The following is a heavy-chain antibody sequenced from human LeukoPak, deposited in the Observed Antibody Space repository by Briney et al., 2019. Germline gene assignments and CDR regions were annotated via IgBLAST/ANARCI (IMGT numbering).Heavy chain of an antibody. CDR2: FYYSGST. Sequence: PSETLSLTCTVSGGSISSSSYYWGWIRQPPGKGLEWIGSFYYSGSTYYNPSLKGRVTVSVDTSKNQFSLKLSSVTAADTAVYYCARDNDFFDYWGQGTLVTVSS. J-gene: IGHJ4*02. CDR1: GGSISSSSYY. CDR3: ARDNDFFDY. V-gene: IGHV4-39*02.